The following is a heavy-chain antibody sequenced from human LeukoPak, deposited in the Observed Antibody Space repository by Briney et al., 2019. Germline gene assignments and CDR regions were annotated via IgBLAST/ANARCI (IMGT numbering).Heavy chain of an antibody. D-gene: IGHD3-10*01. V-gene: IGHV3-23*01. Sequence: GGSLRLSCTASGFSFNNYAMTWVRQAPGKGLEWVSIIIASSGSSFYADSVKGRFTISRDNSKNTLYLQMNRLRAEDTAVYYCAKDRELFAHCWFDLWGQGTLVTVSS. CDR3: AKDRELFAHCWFDL. J-gene: IGHJ5*02. CDR2: IIASSGSS. CDR1: GFSFNNYA.